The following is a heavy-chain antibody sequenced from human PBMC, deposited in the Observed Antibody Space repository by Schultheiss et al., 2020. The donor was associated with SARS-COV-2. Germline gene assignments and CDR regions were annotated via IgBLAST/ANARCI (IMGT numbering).Heavy chain of an antibody. CDR3: ARVDYGGVASGMDV. J-gene: IGHJ6*02. V-gene: IGHV2-70*01. CDR1: GFSLSTSGVG. CDR2: IDWDDDK. D-gene: IGHD4-23*01. Sequence: SGPTLVKPTQTLTLTCTVSGFSLSTSGVGVGWIRQPPGKALEWLALIDWDDDKYYTTSLKTRLTISKDTSKNQVVLTMTNMDPVDTATYYCARVDYGGVASGMDVWGQGTTVTVSS.